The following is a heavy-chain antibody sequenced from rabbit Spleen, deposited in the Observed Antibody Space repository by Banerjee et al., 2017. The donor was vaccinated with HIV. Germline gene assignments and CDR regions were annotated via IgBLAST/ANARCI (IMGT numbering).Heavy chain of an antibody. D-gene: IGHD2-1*01. Sequence: QEQLVESGGGLVQPGGSLKLSCKASGSDISNYAISWVRQAPGKGLEWIGDIYPVFGITNYANWVKGRFTISSDNAQNTLYLQLNSLTAADTATYFCVRDLGYDDYSEKGYFNLWGPGTLVTVS. CDR1: GSDISNYA. J-gene: IGHJ4*01. CDR3: VRDLGYDDYSEKGYFNL. CDR2: IYPVFGIT. V-gene: IGHV1S47*01.